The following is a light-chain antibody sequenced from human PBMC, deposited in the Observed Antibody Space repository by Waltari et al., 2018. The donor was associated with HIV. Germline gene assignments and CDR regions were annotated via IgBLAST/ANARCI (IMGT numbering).Light chain of an antibody. CDR2: MLS. Sequence: QSALAQPASVSGSPGQSITIPCAGAVADGGHEIYVSWYQQHPGRAPRLIIYMLSRRPSGVSDRFSGSSSGMSATLTISGLQSDDEAHYYCSSYSTITSLYVFGTGTRVTVL. CDR3: SSYSTITSLYV. V-gene: IGLV2-14*01. CDR1: VADGGHEIY. J-gene: IGLJ1*01.